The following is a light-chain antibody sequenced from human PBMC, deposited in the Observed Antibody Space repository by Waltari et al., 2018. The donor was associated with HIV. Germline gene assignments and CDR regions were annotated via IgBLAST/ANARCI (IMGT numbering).Light chain of an antibody. CDR1: SSNLGGQNH. Sequence: QSALTQPPSASGSPGQSVIISCTGSSSNLGGQNHVSWYQQHPGKAPRLMIYEVSKRPSGVPDRFSGSKSDNTASLTVSGLQAEDEADYYCSSYAGSNNFRVFGGGTKLTVL. J-gene: IGLJ2*01. V-gene: IGLV2-8*01. CDR3: SSYAGSNNFRV. CDR2: EVS.